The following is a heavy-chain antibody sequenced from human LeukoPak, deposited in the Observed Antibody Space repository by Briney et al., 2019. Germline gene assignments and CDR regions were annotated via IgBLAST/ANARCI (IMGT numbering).Heavy chain of an antibody. J-gene: IGHJ3*02. V-gene: IGHV3-23*01. D-gene: IGHD3-22*01. CDR3: AKDPLYYDSSGYYYSDAFDI. CDR1: GFTFSSYA. Sequence: GGSLRLSCAASGFTFSSYAMSWVRQAPGKGLEWVSAISGSGGSTYYADSVKGRFTISRDNSKNTLYLQMNCLRAEDTAVYYCAKDPLYYDSSGYYYSDAFDIWGQGTMVTVSS. CDR2: ISGSGGST.